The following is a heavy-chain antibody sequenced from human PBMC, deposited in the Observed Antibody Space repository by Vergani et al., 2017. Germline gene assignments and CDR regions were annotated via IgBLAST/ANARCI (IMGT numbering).Heavy chain of an antibody. V-gene: IGHV3-30*18. CDR1: GFTFSSYG. J-gene: IGHJ6*03. CDR3: AKESVVPAARYYYYMDV. CDR2: ISYDGSNK. D-gene: IGHD2-2*01. Sequence: QVQLVESGGGVVQPGRSLRLSCAASGFTFSSYGMHWVRQAPGKGLEWVAVISYDGSNKYYADSVKGRFTISRDNSKNTLYLQMNSLRAEDTAVYYCAKESVVPAARYYYYMDVWGKGTTVTVSS.